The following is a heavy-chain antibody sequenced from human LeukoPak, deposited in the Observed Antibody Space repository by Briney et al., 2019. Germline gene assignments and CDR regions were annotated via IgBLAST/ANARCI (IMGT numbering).Heavy chain of an antibody. V-gene: IGHV1-2*02. Sequence: ASVKVSCMASGYTFTGNLLHWLRQAPGQGLEWMGWINPNSGGTNYAQKFQGRVIMTRDTSISTAYMELSRLGSDDTAVYYCARGGSTDSIHSCGGNCYFLDYWGQGTLVTVSS. D-gene: IGHD2-21*02. CDR2: INPNSGGT. CDR1: GYTFTGNL. J-gene: IGHJ4*02. CDR3: ARGGSTDSIHSCGGNCYFLDY.